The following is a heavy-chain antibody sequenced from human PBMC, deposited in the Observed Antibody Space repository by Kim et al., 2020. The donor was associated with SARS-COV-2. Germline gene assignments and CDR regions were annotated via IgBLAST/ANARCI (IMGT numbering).Heavy chain of an antibody. Sequence: ASVKVSCRASGYTFTTYGFSWVRQAPGQGLEWIGWISAYNGNTNDAQRFEGRVTMTTDRSTSTAYMELRSLRSEDTAVYYCARDLILRGVRVFDIWGQGTMVTVSS. CDR3: ARDLILRGVRVFDI. J-gene: IGHJ3*02. D-gene: IGHD3-10*01. CDR1: GYTFTTYG. CDR2: ISAYNGNT. V-gene: IGHV1-18*01.